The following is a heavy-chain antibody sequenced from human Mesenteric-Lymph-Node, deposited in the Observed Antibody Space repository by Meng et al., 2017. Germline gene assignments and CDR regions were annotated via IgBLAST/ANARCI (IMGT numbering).Heavy chain of an antibody. V-gene: IGHV4-61*02. CDR1: GGSISSGSYY. CDR2: IYTSGST. D-gene: IGHD1-26*01. J-gene: IGHJ6*02. Sequence: SETLSLTCTVSGGSISSGSYYWSWIRQPAGKGLEWIGRIYTSGSTNYNPSLKSRVTISVDTSKNQFSLKLSSVTAADTAVYYCARARGSYVIPPFYYGMDVWGQGTTVTVSS. CDR3: ARARGSYVIPPFYYGMDV.